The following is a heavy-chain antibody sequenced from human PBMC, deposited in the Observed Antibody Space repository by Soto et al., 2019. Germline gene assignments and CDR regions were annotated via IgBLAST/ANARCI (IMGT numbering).Heavy chain of an antibody. D-gene: IGHD1-26*01. CDR1: GFIFRDYG. Sequence: QVQLVDSGGGVVQPGRSLRLSCAASGFIFRDYGMHWVRQPPGKGLEWVATIKYDGSQQYYADSVKGRFTISRDNSKNTLFLQMYSLTTDDTAVYYCARHASWQLLRSYFDSWGQGTLVTVSS. V-gene: IGHV3-33*01. J-gene: IGHJ4*02. CDR3: ARHASWQLLRSYFDS. CDR2: IKYDGSQQ.